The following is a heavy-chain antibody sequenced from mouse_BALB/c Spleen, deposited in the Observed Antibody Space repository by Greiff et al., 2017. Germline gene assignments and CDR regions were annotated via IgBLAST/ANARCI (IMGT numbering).Heavy chain of an antibody. J-gene: IGHJ2*01. V-gene: IGHV5-9-4*01. CDR1: GFTFSSYA. CDR2: ISSGGSYT. Sequence: EVMLVESGGGLVKPGGSLKLSCAASGFTFSSYAMSWVRQSPEKRLEWVAEISSGGSYTYYPDTVTGRFTISRDNAKNTLYLEMSSLRSEDTAMYYCARSSYGNYPYYFDYWGQGTTLTVSS. D-gene: IGHD2-1*01. CDR3: ARSSYGNYPYYFDY.